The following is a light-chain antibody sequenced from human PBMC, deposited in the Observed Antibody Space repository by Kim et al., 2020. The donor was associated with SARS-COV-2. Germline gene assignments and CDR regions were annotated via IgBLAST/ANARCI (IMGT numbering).Light chain of an antibody. J-gene: IGLJ1*01. CDR1: IPNIGSNL. Sequence: GQRVAISCSETIPNIGSNLVHWYQHLPGTAPKLLIYRNNQRPSGVPDRFSGSKSGTSASLAISGLRSEDEADYYCAAWDDSLSCHVFGRGTKVTVL. V-gene: IGLV1-47*01. CDR3: AAWDDSLSCHV. CDR2: RNN.